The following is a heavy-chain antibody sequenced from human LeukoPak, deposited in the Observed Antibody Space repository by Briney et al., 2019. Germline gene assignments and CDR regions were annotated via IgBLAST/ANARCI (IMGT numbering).Heavy chain of an antibody. CDR2: MNGDGSTI. V-gene: IGHV3-74*01. D-gene: IGHD1-1*01. CDR1: GFTLSSSW. J-gene: IGHJ4*02. CDR3: ARAGNYYFEY. Sequence: GGSPRLSCAGSGFTLSSSWIHWVRQAPGKGLVWVSRMNGDGSTIDYAASVKGRFTTPRDNAKNTLYLQMNSLSAEDTAVYYCARAGNYYFEYWGQGTLVTVSS.